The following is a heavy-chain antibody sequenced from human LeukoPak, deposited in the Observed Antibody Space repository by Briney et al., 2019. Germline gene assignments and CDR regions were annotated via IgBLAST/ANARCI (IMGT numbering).Heavy chain of an antibody. V-gene: IGHV5-51*01. Sequence: GESLKISCEGSGYSFTSYWIGWVRQMPGKGLEWMGIIYPGDSDTRYSPSFQGQVTISADKSISTAYLQWSSLKASDTAMYYCARLITMVRGVTGGFDPWGQGTLVTVSS. J-gene: IGHJ5*02. CDR2: IYPGDSDT. CDR3: ARLITMVRGVTGGFDP. D-gene: IGHD3-10*01. CDR1: GYSFTSYW.